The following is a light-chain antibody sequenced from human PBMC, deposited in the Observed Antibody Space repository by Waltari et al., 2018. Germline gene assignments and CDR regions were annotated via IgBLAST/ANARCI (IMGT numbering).Light chain of an antibody. CDR3: QHFNSYPFI. CDR1: QSIGNY. J-gene: IGKJ2*01. V-gene: IGKV1-5*03. Sequence: DIQMTQSPSTLSASVGDRVTITCRARQSIGNYLAWYQQKPGKAPKLLIFMASTLQREVPSRCSGSGSGTEFALTISGLQADDFATYFCQHFNSYPFIFGRGTKLEIK. CDR2: MAS.